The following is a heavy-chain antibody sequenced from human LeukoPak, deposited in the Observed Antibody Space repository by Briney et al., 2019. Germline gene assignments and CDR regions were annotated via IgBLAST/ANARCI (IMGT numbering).Heavy chain of an antibody. CDR3: ARGDDSSGYYFLPFDY. CDR1: GGSISSGGYY. J-gene: IGHJ4*02. Sequence: SQTLSLTCTVSGGSISSGGYYWSWIRQHPGKGLEWIGCIYYSGSTYYNPSLKSRVTISVDTSKNQFSLKLSSVTAADTAVYYCARGDDSSGYYFLPFDYWGQGTLVAVSS. V-gene: IGHV4-31*03. D-gene: IGHD3-22*01. CDR2: IYYSGST.